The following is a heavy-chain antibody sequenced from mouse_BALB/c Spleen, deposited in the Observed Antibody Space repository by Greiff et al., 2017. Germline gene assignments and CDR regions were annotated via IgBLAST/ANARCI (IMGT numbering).Heavy chain of an antibody. CDR1: GYTFTSYW. V-gene: IGHV1S81*02. CDR2: INPSNGRT. J-gene: IGHJ2*01. Sequence: QVQLQQPGAELVKPGASVKLSCKASGYTFTSYWMHWVKQRPGQGLEWIGEINPSNGRTNYNEKFKSKATLTVDKSSSTAYMQLSSLTSEDSAVYYCARPYFDYWGQGTTLTVSS. CDR3: ARPYFDY.